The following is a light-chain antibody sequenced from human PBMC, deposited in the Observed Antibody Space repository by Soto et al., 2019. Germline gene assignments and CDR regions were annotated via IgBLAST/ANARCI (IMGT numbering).Light chain of an antibody. Sequence: QSALTQPPSASGTPGQRVTISCSGSSSNIGSNTVNWYQHLPGTAPKLLIYSNNQRPSGVPDRFSGSKSGTSASLAISGLQSEDEADYYCAAWDDSLDVYVFGTGNKVTVL. CDR3: AAWDDSLDVYV. V-gene: IGLV1-44*01. CDR1: SSNIGSNT. J-gene: IGLJ1*01. CDR2: SNN.